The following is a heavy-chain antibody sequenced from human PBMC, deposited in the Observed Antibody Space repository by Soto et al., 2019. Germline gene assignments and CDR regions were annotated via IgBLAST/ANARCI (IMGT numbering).Heavy chain of an antibody. D-gene: IGHD3-22*01. CDR2: IIPIFGTA. CDR1: GGTLSSYA. V-gene: IGHV1-69*13. Sequence: ASVKVSCKASGGTLSSYAISWVRQAPGQGLEWMGGIIPIFGTANYAQKFQGRVTITADESTSTAYMELSSLRSEDTAVYYCASDGTYYYDSSGYYPFDYWGQGTLVTVSS. CDR3: ASDGTYYYDSSGYYPFDY. J-gene: IGHJ4*02.